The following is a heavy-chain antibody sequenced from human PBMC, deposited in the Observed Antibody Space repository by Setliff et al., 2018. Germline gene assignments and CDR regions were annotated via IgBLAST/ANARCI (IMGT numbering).Heavy chain of an antibody. V-gene: IGHV1-2*02. CDR1: GYTFAGYY. D-gene: IGHD3-16*01. CDR3: ARVAIMGPPS. Sequence: ASVKVSCKASGYTFAGYYMHWVRQTPGQGLEWMGWINPISGGANYAQKFQGRVTMTRDTSITTAYMELSSLRSDDTAVYYCARVAIMGPPSWGQGTLVTVSS. CDR2: INPISGGA. J-gene: IGHJ5*02.